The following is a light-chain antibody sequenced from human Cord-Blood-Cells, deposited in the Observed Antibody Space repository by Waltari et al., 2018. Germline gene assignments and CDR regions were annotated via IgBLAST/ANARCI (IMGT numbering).Light chain of an antibody. V-gene: IGKV1-39*01. CDR3: QQSNSTPHT. CDR1: QSISSY. Sequence: HMTTLPSSLSETAGDSFTITCRASQSISSYLNWYQQKPGKAPKLLIYAASSLPTGIPSRFSGSGSGTDFTLTISSLQPEDFATYYCQQSNSTPHTFGEGTKLEIK. J-gene: IGKJ2*01. CDR2: AAS.